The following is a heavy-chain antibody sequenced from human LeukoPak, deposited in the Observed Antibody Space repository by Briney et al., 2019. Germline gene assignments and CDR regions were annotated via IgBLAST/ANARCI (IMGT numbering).Heavy chain of an antibody. V-gene: IGHV3-23*01. CDR1: GFTFSRYG. CDR2: ITGSGSTT. CDR3: AKDGFQTWTYGMDV. J-gene: IGHJ6*02. D-gene: IGHD3-10*01. Sequence: PGGSLRLSCAASGFTFSRYGMSWVRQAPGKGLEWVSSITGSGSTTYYADSVKGRFTISRDNSKNTLYLQMNSLRAEDTAVYYCAKDGFQTWTYGMDVWGQGTTVTVSS.